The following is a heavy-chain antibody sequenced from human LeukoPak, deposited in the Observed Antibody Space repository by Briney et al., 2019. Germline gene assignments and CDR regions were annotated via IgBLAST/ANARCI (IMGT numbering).Heavy chain of an antibody. D-gene: IGHD3-10*01. CDR2: ISSSSSYI. J-gene: IGHJ6*02. V-gene: IGHV3-21*01. CDR1: GFTFSSYS. CDR3: ARMSTMVRGMPREMDV. Sequence: GGSLRLSCAASGFTFSSYSMNWVRQAPGKGLEWVSSISSSSSYIYYADSVKGRFTISRDNAKNSLYLQMNSLRAEDTAAYYCARMSTMVRGMPREMDVWGQGTTVTVSS.